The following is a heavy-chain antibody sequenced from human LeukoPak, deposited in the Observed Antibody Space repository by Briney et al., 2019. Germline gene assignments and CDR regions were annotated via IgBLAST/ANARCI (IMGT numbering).Heavy chain of an antibody. J-gene: IGHJ4*02. D-gene: IGHD3-16*01. V-gene: IGHV1-2*06. CDR1: GYTFTGYY. CDR2: INPNSGGT. CDR3: AGGLRLGELSFPILGY. Sequence: ASVKVSCKASGYTFTGYYIHWVRQAPGQGLEWMGRINPNSGGTNYAQKFQGRVTMTRDTSISTAYMDLSRLRSDDTALYYCAGGLRLGELSFPILGYWGQGTLVTVSS.